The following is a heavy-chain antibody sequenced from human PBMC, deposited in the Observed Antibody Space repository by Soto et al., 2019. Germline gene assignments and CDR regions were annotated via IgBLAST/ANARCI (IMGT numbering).Heavy chain of an antibody. D-gene: IGHD1-26*01. CDR1: GFTFSSYS. J-gene: IGHJ5*02. CDR2: ISSSSSTI. CDR3: AREGGSLSWFDP. V-gene: IGHV3-48*02. Sequence: EVQLVESGGGLVQPGGSLRLSCAASGFTFSSYSMNWVRQAPGKGLEWVSYISSSSSTIYYADSVKGRFTISRDNAKNSLYLKMNSLRDEDTAVYCCAREGGSLSWFDPWGQGTLVTVSS.